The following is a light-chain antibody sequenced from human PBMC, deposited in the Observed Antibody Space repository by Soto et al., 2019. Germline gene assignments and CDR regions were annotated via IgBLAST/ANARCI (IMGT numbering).Light chain of an antibody. CDR2: GNR. CDR3: QAYDYSLTASV. Sequence: QSVLTQPPSVSGAPGQRVTLSCTGNSSNLGAGYEVHWYQQLPGAAPKLVIFGNRNRPSGVPERFSGSKSGTSASLAITGLQAEDEADYYCQAYDYSLTASVFGGGTKVTVL. J-gene: IGLJ3*02. CDR1: SSNLGAGYE. V-gene: IGLV1-40*01.